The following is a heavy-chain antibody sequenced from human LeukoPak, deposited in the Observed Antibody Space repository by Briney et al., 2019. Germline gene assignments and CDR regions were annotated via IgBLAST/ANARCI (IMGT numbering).Heavy chain of an antibody. CDR3: ARESARSGQTVPFDY. CDR1: GGSISNYY. V-gene: IGHV4-4*07. Sequence: SDTLSLTCTVSGGSISNYYWSWIRQPAGEGLEWIGRIYTSGSTNYTPSLKSRVTMSVDTSKNQFSLKLSSVTAADTAVYYCARESARSGQTVPFDYWGQGTLVTVSS. D-gene: IGHD2-15*01. CDR2: IYTSGST. J-gene: IGHJ4*02.